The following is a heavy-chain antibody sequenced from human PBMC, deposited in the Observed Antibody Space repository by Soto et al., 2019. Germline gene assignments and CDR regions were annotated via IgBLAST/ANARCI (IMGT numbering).Heavy chain of an antibody. V-gene: IGHV4-34*01. Sequence: QVQLQQWGAGPLRPLETLSLTCGVSGGSFSGYYWAWIRQSPGKGLEWIGEINDRGSINYNPSLKSRVSISVATSKNHYSLNLRSVTAADTAVYYCARESHDILTGPPWVWYFDLWGRGTRVTVSS. J-gene: IGHJ2*01. CDR3: ARESHDILTGPPWVWYFDL. D-gene: IGHD3-9*01. CDR1: GGSFSGYY. CDR2: INDRGSI.